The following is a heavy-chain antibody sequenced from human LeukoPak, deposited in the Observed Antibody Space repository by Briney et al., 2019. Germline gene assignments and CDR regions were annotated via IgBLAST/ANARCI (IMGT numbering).Heavy chain of an antibody. D-gene: IGHD5-24*01. J-gene: IGHJ6*02. CDR1: GGSINSFY. Sequence: SQTLSLTCTASGGSINSFYWNWIRQPPGKGLEWIGYIYYSGSTNYNPSLKSRVTISVDTSKNQFSLKLSSVTAADTAVYYCARRLQHYYYYGMDVWGQGTTVTVSS. V-gene: IGHV4-59*08. CDR2: IYYSGST. CDR3: ARRLQHYYYYGMDV.